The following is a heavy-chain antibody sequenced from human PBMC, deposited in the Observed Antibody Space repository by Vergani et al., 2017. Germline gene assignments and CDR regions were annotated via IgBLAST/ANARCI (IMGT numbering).Heavy chain of an antibody. Sequence: QVQLQQWGAGLLKPSETLSLTCAVYGGSFSGYYWSWIRQPPVKGLEWIGEINHSGSTNYNPSLKSRVTISVDTSKNQFSLKLSSVTAADTAVYYCASQPRYYDSSGYYRIPHFDYWGQGTLVTVSS. CDR1: GGSFSGYY. J-gene: IGHJ4*02. D-gene: IGHD3-22*01. V-gene: IGHV4-34*01. CDR3: ASQPRYYDSSGYYRIPHFDY. CDR2: INHSGST.